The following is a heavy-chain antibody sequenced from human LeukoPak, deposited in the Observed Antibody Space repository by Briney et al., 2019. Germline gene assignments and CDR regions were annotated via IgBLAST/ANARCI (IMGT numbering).Heavy chain of an antibody. D-gene: IGHD4-17*01. Sequence: GESLKISCRASGYKFTNYWIGWVRQMPGKCLEWMTIIYPGDSETRYSPSFQGQVTISADKSIGTMYLQWSSLKASDTAMYYCARALRTGQGDYVPVLWGQGTLVTVSS. CDR2: IYPGDSET. J-gene: IGHJ4*02. CDR3: ARALRTGQGDYVPVL. V-gene: IGHV5-51*01. CDR1: GYKFTNYW.